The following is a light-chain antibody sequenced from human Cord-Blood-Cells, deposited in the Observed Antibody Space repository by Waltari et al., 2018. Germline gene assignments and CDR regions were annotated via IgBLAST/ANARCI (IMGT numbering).Light chain of an antibody. CDR2: EGS. CDR3: CSYAGSSTHVV. Sequence: QSALTQPASVSGSPGQSITISCTGTSSDVGSSNLVSCYQQHPGKAPKLMIYEGSKRPSGVSNRFSGSKSGNTASLTISGRQAEDEADYSCCSYAGSSTHVVFGGGTKLTVL. J-gene: IGLJ2*01. V-gene: IGLV2-23*01. CDR1: SSDVGSSNL.